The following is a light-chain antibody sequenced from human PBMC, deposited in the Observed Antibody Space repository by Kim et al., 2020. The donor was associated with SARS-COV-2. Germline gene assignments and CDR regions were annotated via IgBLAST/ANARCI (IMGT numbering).Light chain of an antibody. CDR1: NIRSKS. CDR3: QVWDSRSDHVV. V-gene: IGLV3-21*04. J-gene: IGLJ2*01. Sequence: APGKTARITCGGNNIRSKSVHWYQQKPGQAPVLVISYDSDRPSGIPERFSGSNSGNTATLTISRVEAGDEADYYCQVWDSRSDHVVFGGGTKVTVL. CDR2: YDS.